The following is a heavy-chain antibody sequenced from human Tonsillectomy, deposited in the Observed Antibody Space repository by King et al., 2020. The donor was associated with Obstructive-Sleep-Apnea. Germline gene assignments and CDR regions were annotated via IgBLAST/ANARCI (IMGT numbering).Heavy chain of an antibody. CDR3: ARMAEEMATITGAFDI. Sequence: VTLKESGPALVKPTQTLTLTCTFSGFSLSTSGMCVSWIRQPPGKALEWLALIDWDDDKYYSTSLKTRLTISKDTSKNQVVLTMTHMDPVDTATYYCARMAEEMATITGAFDIWGQGTMVTVSS. D-gene: IGHD5-24*01. CDR1: GFSLSTSGMC. CDR2: IDWDDDK. J-gene: IGHJ3*02. V-gene: IGHV2-70*01.